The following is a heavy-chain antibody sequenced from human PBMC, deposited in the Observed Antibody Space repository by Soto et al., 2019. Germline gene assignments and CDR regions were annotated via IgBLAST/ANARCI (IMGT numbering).Heavy chain of an antibody. J-gene: IGHJ4*01. V-gene: IGHV1-69*13. Sequence: GASVKVSCKTSGYTFTSYAMNWVRQAPGQGLEWMGGIIPIFGTANYAQKFQGRVTITADESTSTAYMELSSLRSEDTAVYYCARGNDFWSGYYYFDYWG. CDR3: ARGNDFWSGYYYFDY. CDR1: GYTFTSYA. CDR2: IIPIFGTA. D-gene: IGHD3-3*01.